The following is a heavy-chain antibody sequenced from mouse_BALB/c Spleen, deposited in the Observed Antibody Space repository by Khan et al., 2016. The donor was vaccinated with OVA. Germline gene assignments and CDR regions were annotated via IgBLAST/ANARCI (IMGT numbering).Heavy chain of an antibody. V-gene: IGHV1-54*01. J-gene: IGHJ2*01. CDR1: GYAFTSYL. D-gene: IGHD3-1*01. CDR2: INPGNGIT. Sequence: QVRLQQSGAELVGPGTSVKVSCKASGYAFTSYLIEWVNQRPGQGLEWIGLINPGNGITNYNEKFRGKATLTADKSSTTAYMQFSSLTSDDSAVYFGARSQLGLRFDYWGQGTTLTVSS. CDR3: ARSQLGLRFDY.